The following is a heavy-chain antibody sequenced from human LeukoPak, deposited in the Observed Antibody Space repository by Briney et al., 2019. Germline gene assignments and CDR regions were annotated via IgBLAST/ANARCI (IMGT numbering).Heavy chain of an antibody. CDR2: ISGSGGST. J-gene: IGHJ4*02. CDR1: GFTFSSYV. CDR3: AKDRSSSWYHPTDY. V-gene: IGHV3-23*01. D-gene: IGHD6-19*01. Sequence: PGGSLRLSCGASGFTFSSYVMTWVRQAPGKGLEWVSGISGSGGSTYYADSVKGRFTISRDNSKNTLYLQMNSLRAEDTAVYYCAKDRSSSWYHPTDYWGQGTLVTVSS.